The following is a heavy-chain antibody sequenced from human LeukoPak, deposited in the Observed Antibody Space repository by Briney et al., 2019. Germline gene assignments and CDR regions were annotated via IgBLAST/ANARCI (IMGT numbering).Heavy chain of an antibody. D-gene: IGHD1-26*01. Sequence: ASVKVSCKASGYTFTSYGISWVRQAPGQGLEWMGWISAYNGNTNYAQKLQGRVTITADESTSTAYMELSSLRSEDTAVYYCARSRRSRATTSFDYWGQGTLVTVSS. CDR3: ARSRRSRATTSFDY. CDR2: ISAYNGNT. V-gene: IGHV1-18*01. CDR1: GYTFTSYG. J-gene: IGHJ4*02.